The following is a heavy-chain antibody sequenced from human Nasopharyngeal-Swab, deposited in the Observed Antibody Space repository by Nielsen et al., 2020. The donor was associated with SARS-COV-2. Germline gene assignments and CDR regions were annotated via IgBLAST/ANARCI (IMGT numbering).Heavy chain of an antibody. CDR1: GGSISSGGYY. D-gene: IGHD5-18*01. J-gene: IGHJ3*02. CDR2: IYYSGST. CDR3: ARGGGYSYGYPTPDAFDI. V-gene: IGHV4-31*03. Sequence: SEPLSLTFTLSGGSISSGGYYWTWMRQHPGKGLAWIGYIYYSGSTYYNPSLKSRVTISVDTSKNQFSLKLSSVTAADTAVYYCARGGGYSYGYPTPDAFDIWGQGTMVTVSS.